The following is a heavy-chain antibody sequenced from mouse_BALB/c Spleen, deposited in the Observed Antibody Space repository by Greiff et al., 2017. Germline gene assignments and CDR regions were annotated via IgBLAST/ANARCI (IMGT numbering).Heavy chain of an antibody. V-gene: IGHV7-3*02. CDR3: ARDPPNQYYFDY. Sequence: EVKLMESGGGLVQPGGSLNLSFATSGFPFPDYYMSWVRRPPGKALEWLGFIRNKANGYTTEYSASVKGRFTISRDNSQSILYLQMNTLRAEDSATYYCARDPPNQYYFDYWGQGTTLTVSS. J-gene: IGHJ2*01. D-gene: IGHD2-4*01. CDR1: GFPFPDYY. CDR2: IRNKANGYTT.